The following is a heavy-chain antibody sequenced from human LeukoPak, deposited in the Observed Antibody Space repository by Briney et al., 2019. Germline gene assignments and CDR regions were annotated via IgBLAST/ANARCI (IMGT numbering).Heavy chain of an antibody. CDR1: GFTFGDYG. CDR3: ARGEVVTALDY. D-gene: IGHD2-21*02. Sequence: PGRSLRLSCTGSGFTFGDYGMNWVRQAPGKGLEWVSYISSSGSTIYYADSVKGRFTISRDNAKNSLYLQMNSLRAEDTAVYYCARGEVVTALDYWGQGTLVTVSS. V-gene: IGHV3-11*01. CDR2: ISSSGSTI. J-gene: IGHJ4*02.